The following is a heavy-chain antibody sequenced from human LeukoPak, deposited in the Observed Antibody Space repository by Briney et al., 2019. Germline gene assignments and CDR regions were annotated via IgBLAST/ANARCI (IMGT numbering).Heavy chain of an antibody. CDR1: GYTXTGYY. J-gene: IGHJ4*02. D-gene: IGHD6-13*01. CDR3: AFGYSSSWYSDY. Sequence: ASVKVSCKASGYTXTGYYMHWVRQAPGQGLEWMGWINPNSGGTNYAQKFQGRVTMTRDTSISTAYMELSRLRSDDTAVYYCAFGYSSSWYSDYWGQGTLVTVSS. V-gene: IGHV1-2*02. CDR2: INPNSGGT.